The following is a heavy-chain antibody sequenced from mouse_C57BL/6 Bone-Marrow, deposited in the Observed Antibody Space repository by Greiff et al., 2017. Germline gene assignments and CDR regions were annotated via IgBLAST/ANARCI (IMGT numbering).Heavy chain of an antibody. D-gene: IGHD1-1*01. CDR3: ANGSEDPWFAY. CDR2: IHPSDSDT. CDR1: GYTFTSYW. Sequence: QVQLKQPGAELVKPGASVKVSCKASGYTFTSYWMHWVKQRPGQGLEWIGRIHPSDSDTNYNQKFKGKATLTVDKSSSTAYMQLSSLTSEDSAVYYCANGSEDPWFAYWGQGTLVTVSA. V-gene: IGHV1-74*01. J-gene: IGHJ3*01.